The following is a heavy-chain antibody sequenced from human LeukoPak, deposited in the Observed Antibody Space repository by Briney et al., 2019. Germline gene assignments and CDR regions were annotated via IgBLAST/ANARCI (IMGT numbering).Heavy chain of an antibody. D-gene: IGHD5-24*01. CDR3: ARVSGNGSTMD. Sequence: ASVKVSCKASGGTFSSYAISWVRQAPGQGLEWMGGIIPIFGTANYAQKFQGRVTVTADESTSTAYLELSSLRSEDTAVYYCARVSGNGSTMDWGQGTLVTVPS. J-gene: IGHJ4*02. CDR2: IIPIFGTA. CDR1: GGTFSSYA. V-gene: IGHV1-69*13.